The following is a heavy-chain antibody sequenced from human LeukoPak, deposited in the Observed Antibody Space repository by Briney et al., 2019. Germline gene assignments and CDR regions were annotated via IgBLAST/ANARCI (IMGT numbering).Heavy chain of an antibody. CDR1: GGSISSYY. CDR3: ARDLRVGATNWFDP. J-gene: IGHJ5*02. Sequence: SETLSLTCTVSGGSISSYYWSWIRQPPGKGLEWIGYIYYSGSTNYNPSLKSRVTISVETSKNQFSLKLSSVTAADTAVYYCARDLRVGATNWFDPWGQGTLVTVSS. V-gene: IGHV4-59*12. D-gene: IGHD1-26*01. CDR2: IYYSGST.